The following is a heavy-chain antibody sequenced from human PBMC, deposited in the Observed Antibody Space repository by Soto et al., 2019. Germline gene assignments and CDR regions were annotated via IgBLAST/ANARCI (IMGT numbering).Heavy chain of an antibody. CDR2: ISAYNGNT. D-gene: IGHD6-19*01. CDR3: TRSDDLSGWSASTRGGGDY. CDR1: GYTFTSYG. V-gene: IGHV1-18*04. Sequence: QVQLVQSGAEVKKPGASVKVSCKASGYTFTSYGISWVRQAPGQGLEWMGWISAYNGNTNYAQKLQGRVPMNTDTTTSTDYMELRSLRSDNTAVYYCTRSDDLSGWSASTRGGGDYWGQGTLVTVSS. J-gene: IGHJ4*02.